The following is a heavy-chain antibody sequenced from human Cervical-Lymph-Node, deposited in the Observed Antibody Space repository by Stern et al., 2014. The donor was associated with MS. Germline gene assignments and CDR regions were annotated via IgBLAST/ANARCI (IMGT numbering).Heavy chain of an antibody. Sequence: QMQLVQYGAEVKKPGASVKVSCKASGYTFTSYGISWVRQAPGQGLEWMGWISAYNGNTNYAQKLQGRVTMTTDTSTSTAYMELRSLRSDDTAVYYCARDPDYGDRSYWYFDLWGRGTLVTVSS. CDR2: ISAYNGNT. J-gene: IGHJ2*01. D-gene: IGHD4-17*01. V-gene: IGHV1-18*01. CDR3: ARDPDYGDRSYWYFDL. CDR1: GYTFTSYG.